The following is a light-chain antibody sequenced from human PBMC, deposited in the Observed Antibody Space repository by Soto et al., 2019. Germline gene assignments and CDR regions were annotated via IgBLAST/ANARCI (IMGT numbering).Light chain of an antibody. CDR2: GNS. V-gene: IGLV1-40*01. J-gene: IGLJ2*01. CDR3: QSYDSSLSVV. CDR1: SSNIGAGYD. Sequence: QSVLTQPPSVSGAPGQRVTISCTGSSSNIGAGYDVHWYQQLPGTAPKLLIYGNSNRPSGVPDRFSGSKSGTSASLAITGLQAEDEADYYRQSYDSSLSVVFGGGTQLTV.